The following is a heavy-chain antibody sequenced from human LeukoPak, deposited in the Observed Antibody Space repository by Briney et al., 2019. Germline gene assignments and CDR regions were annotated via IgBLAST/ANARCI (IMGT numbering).Heavy chain of an antibody. CDR1: GFTFGDYA. CDR3: TRVGYYGSGSYYGYFDY. D-gene: IGHD3-10*01. Sequence: GGSLRLSCTASGFTFGDYAMSWFRQAPGKGLECVGFIRSKAYGGTTEYAASVKGRFTISRDDSKSIAYLQMNSLKTEDTAVYYCTRVGYYGSGSYYGYFDYWGQGTLVTVSS. CDR2: IRSKAYGGTT. J-gene: IGHJ4*02. V-gene: IGHV3-49*03.